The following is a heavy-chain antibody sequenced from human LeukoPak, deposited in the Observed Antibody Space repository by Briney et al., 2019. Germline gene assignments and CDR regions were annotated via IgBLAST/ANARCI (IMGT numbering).Heavy chain of an antibody. J-gene: IGHJ4*02. Sequence: SETLSLTCTVSGGSISSSSYYWGWIRQPPGKGLEWIGTFYYSGITYCNPSLESRVTISVDTSKNQFSLKLSSVTAADTAYYYCARHLRGSHFDYWGQGTLVTVSS. D-gene: IGHD5-24*01. V-gene: IGHV4-39*01. CDR2: FYYSGIT. CDR3: ARHLRGSHFDY. CDR1: GGSISSSSYY.